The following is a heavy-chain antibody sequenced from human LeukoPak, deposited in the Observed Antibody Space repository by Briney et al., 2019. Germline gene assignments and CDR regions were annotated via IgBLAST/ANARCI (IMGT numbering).Heavy chain of an antibody. Sequence: GGSPRLSCAASAFTFPNYWMHWVRHAPGEGLVWVSRIKTDGSITNYADSVKGRFTISRDNAMNTLYLQMNSLRVEDTAVYFCARGLPGNYGYFDYWGQGALVTISS. CDR2: IKTDGSIT. CDR1: AFTFPNYW. D-gene: IGHD5-24*01. CDR3: ARGLPGNYGYFDY. V-gene: IGHV3-74*01. J-gene: IGHJ4*02.